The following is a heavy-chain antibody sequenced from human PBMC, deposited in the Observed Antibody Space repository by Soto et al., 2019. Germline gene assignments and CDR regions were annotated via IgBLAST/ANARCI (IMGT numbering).Heavy chain of an antibody. CDR3: ARDRSRDFWSGYWLYGMDV. J-gene: IGHJ6*02. V-gene: IGHV3-64*01. CDR1: GFTFSSYA. CDR2: ISSNGGST. Sequence: GGSLRLSCAASGFTFSSYAMHWVRQAPGKGLEYVSAISSNGGSTYYANSVKGRFTISRDNSKNTLYLQMGSLRAEDMAVYYCARDRSRDFWSGYWLYGMDVWGQGPTVTVSS. D-gene: IGHD3-3*01.